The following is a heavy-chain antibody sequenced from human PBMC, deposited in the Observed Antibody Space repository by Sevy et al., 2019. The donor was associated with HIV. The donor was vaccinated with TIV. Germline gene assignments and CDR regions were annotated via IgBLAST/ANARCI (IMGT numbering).Heavy chain of an antibody. CDR3: VRAIAADASL. CDR1: GFTLNSYW. CDR2: IKQDGSVK. V-gene: IGHV3-7*01. Sequence: GGSLRLTCAAPGFTLNSYWMSWVRQAPGKGLEWVANIKQDGSVKYYVDSVKGRFTISRDNARNLVYLQMSSLTAEDTALYYCVRAIAADASLWGQGTLVTVSS. D-gene: IGHD6-13*01. J-gene: IGHJ4*02.